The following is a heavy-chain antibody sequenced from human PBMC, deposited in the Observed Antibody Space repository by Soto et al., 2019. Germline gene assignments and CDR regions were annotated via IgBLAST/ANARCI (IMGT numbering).Heavy chain of an antibody. CDR1: GGTFSSYA. CDR2: IIPIFGTA. J-gene: IGHJ4*02. D-gene: IGHD2-15*01. Sequence: QVQLVQSGAEVKKPGSSVKVSCKASGGTFSSYAISWVRQAPGQGLEWMGGIIPIFGTANYAQKFQGRVTITADESTSTAYMELSSLRSEDTAVYYCARDQGYCSGGSCSYFRDWGQGTLVTVSS. V-gene: IGHV1-69*12. CDR3: ARDQGYCSGGSCSYFRD.